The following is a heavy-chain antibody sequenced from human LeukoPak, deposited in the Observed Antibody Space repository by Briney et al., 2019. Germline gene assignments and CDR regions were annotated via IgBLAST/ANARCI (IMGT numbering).Heavy chain of an antibody. CDR1: GYTFTSYY. CDR3: ARGGATMVATPDDALDI. J-gene: IGHJ3*02. CDR2: INPSVGST. D-gene: IGHD4-23*01. Sequence: GASVKVSCKASGYTFTSYYMHWVRQAPGQGLEWMGLINPSVGSTSYTQKFQGRVTMTRDTSTSTVYMELSSLRSEDTAVYYCARGGATMVATPDDALDIWGQGTMVTVSS. V-gene: IGHV1-46*01.